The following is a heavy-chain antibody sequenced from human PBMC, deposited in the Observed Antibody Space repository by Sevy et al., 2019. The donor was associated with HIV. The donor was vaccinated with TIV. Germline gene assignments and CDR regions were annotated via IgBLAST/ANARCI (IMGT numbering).Heavy chain of an antibody. J-gene: IGHJ4*02. Sequence: GGSLRLSCAASGFTFSSYWMTWVRQAPGKGLEWVANIKQDMSEKYYADCVKGRFTISRDNARNSLYLQMESLRAEDTAVYYCARAQQVTMLVVIGGLYFDFWGQGTLVTVSS. CDR3: ARAQQVTMLVVIGGLYFDF. D-gene: IGHD3-22*01. V-gene: IGHV3-7*01. CDR1: GFTFSSYW. CDR2: IKQDMSEK.